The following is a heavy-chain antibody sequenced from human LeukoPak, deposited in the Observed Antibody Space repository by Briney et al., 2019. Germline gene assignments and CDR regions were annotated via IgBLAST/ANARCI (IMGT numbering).Heavy chain of an antibody. J-gene: IGHJ4*02. CDR1: GVSISSYY. D-gene: IGHD3-22*01. CDR2: IYYSGST. Sequence: SETLSLTCTVSGVSISSYYWSWVRQPPGKGLEWVGYIYYSGSTNYNPSLKSRVTISVDTSKNQFSLKLSSVTAADTAVYYCAREDSSGYLTDYWGQGTLVTVSS. CDR3: AREDSSGYLTDY. V-gene: IGHV4-59*12.